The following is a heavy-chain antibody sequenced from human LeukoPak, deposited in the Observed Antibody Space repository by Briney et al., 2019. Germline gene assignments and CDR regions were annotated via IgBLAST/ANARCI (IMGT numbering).Heavy chain of an antibody. CDR1: GFTFSSYS. V-gene: IGHV3-21*01. J-gene: IGHJ5*02. CDR3: ARDYDFWSGYFSFDP. Sequence: GGSLRLSCAASGFTFSSYSMNWVRQAPGKGLEWVSSISSSSSYIYYADSVKGRFTISRDNAKNSLYLQMNSLRAEDTAVYYCARDYDFWSGYFSFDPWGQGTLVTVSS. CDR2: ISSSSSYI. D-gene: IGHD3-3*01.